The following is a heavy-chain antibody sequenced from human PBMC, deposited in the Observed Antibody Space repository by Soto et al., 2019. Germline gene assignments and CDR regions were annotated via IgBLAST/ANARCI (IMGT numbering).Heavy chain of an antibody. V-gene: IGHV3-74*01. J-gene: IGHJ3*02. CDR3: VRDHGTPDVFDI. CDR1: GFTFIYW. Sequence: GGSLRLSCAASGFTFIYWMHWVRQAPGKGLVWVSHINGDGSTTIYADSVKGRFTISRDNAKNTLYLQMNNLRAEDTALYYCVRDHGTPDVFDIWGQGTMVTVSS. D-gene: IGHD1-1*01. CDR2: INGDGSTT.